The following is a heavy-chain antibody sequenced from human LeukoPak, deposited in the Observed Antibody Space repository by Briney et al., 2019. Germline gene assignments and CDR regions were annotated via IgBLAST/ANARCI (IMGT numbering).Heavy chain of an antibody. Sequence: PSETLSLTCTVSGGSISSSSYYWGWIRQPPGKGLEWIGSIYYSGSTYYNPSLKSRVTISVDTSKNQFSLKLSSVTAADTAVYXXXXXQRRDGYNSYFDYWGQGTLVTVSS. CDR2: IYYSGST. V-gene: IGHV4-39*07. CDR3: XXXQRRDGYNSYFDY. CDR1: GGSISSSSYY. J-gene: IGHJ4*02. D-gene: IGHD5-24*01.